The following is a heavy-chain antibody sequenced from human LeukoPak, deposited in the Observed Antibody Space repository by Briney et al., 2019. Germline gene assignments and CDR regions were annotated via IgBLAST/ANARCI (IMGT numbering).Heavy chain of an antibody. V-gene: IGHV3-23*01. Sequence: GGSLRLYCEASGFTFSSYAMSWFRQAPGYGLEWVSALCGSGGSTYYADPVKGRFTISRDNSKNTLYLQMNSLRAEDTAVYYCAKDRGYYDSSGYPRYFDYWGQGTLVTVSS. D-gene: IGHD3-22*01. CDR1: GFTFSSYA. CDR2: LCGSGGST. J-gene: IGHJ4*02. CDR3: AKDRGYYDSSGYPRYFDY.